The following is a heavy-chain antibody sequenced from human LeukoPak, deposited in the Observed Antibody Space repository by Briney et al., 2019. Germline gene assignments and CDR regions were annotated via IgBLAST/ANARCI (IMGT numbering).Heavy chain of an antibody. CDR3: ATALYCSGGSCQQDY. D-gene: IGHD2-15*01. CDR2: FDPEDGET. J-gene: IGHJ4*02. CDR1: GYTLTELS. Sequence: ASVKVSCKVSGYTLTELSMHWVRQAPGKGLEWMGSFDPEDGETIYAQKFQGRVTMTEDTSTDTAYMELSSLRSEDTAVYYCATALYCSGGSCQQDYWGQGTLVTVSS. V-gene: IGHV1-24*01.